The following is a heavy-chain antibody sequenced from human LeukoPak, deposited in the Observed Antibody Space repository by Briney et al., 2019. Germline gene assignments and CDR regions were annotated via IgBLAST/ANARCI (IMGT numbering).Heavy chain of an antibody. D-gene: IGHD2-2*01. J-gene: IGHJ4*02. CDR3: AKEDTAGSTGSAGY. CDR2: ISGSGDST. CDR1: GFTFSSYA. Sequence: PGGSLRLSCAASGFTFSSYAMSWVRQAPGKGLEWVSVISGSGDSTYYADSVKGRFTISRDNSKNTLYLHMNSLRAEDTAVYFCAKEDTAGSTGSAGYWGQGTLVTVSS. V-gene: IGHV3-23*01.